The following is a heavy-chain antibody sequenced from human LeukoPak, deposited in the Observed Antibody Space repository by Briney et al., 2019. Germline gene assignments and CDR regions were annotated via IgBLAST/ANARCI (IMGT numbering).Heavy chain of an antibody. V-gene: IGHV4-59*12. CDR1: GGSISSYY. CDR3: ARDCTIAAAGICYYYYYGMDV. Sequence: SETLSLTCTVSGGSISSYYWSWIRQPPGKGLEWIGYIYYSGSTNYNPSLKSRVTMSVDTSKNQFSLKLSSVTAADTAVYYCARDCTIAAAGICYYYYYGMDVWGQGTTVTVSS. CDR2: IYYSGST. D-gene: IGHD6-13*01. J-gene: IGHJ6*02.